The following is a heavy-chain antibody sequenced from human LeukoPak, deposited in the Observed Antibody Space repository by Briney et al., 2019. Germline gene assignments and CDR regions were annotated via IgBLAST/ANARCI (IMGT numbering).Heavy chain of an antibody. D-gene: IGHD2-21*02. CDR1: RVTFSSYA. Sequence: SLKVSCKASRVTFSSYAISWGRQGPGQGAEWGGRIIPIFGTANYAQTFQGRVTITTDDSTSTAYMELSSLRSEDTGVYYCARDGAYCGGDCYGDYWGQGTLVTVSS. J-gene: IGHJ4*02. V-gene: IGHV1-69*05. CDR2: IIPIFGTA. CDR3: ARDGAYCGGDCYGDY.